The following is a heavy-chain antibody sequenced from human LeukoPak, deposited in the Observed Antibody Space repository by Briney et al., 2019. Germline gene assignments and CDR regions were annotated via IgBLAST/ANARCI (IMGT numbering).Heavy chain of an antibody. CDR2: IYISGST. Sequence: SETLSLTCTVSGGSISSYYWSWIRQPAGKGLEWIGRIYISGSTNYNPSLKSRVTMSVDTSKNQFSLKLSSVTAADAAVYYCASLGDGRKWFGELLRDYWGQGTLVTVSS. CDR3: ASLGDGRKWFGELLRDY. CDR1: GGSISSYY. V-gene: IGHV4-4*07. J-gene: IGHJ4*02. D-gene: IGHD3-10*01.